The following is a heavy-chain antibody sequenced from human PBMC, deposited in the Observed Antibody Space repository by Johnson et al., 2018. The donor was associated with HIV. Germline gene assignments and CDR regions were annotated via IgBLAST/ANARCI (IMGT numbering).Heavy chain of an antibody. D-gene: IGHD6-19*01. CDR3: ARDRWLGDAFDI. J-gene: IGHJ3*02. Sequence: QVQLVESGGGLVKPGGSLRLSCVGSGFTFSDYYMSWVRQAPGKGLEWVAFIRYDGSNKYYADSVKGRFTISRDNSKNTLYLQMNSLRPDDSAVYYCARDRWLGDAFDIWGQGTMVTVSS. V-gene: IGHV3-30*02. CDR1: GFTFSDYY. CDR2: IRYDGSNK.